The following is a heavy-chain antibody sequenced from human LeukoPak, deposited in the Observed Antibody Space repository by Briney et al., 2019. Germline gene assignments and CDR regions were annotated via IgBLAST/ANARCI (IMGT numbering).Heavy chain of an antibody. Sequence: GESLKISCEGSGYSFSDYWIGWVRQMPGKGLEWMGIILPSDSDTRYSPSFQGQVTISADKSVNTAYLQWSSLKASDTAIYYCARLGEDLAVGVAGYWFDPWGQGTLVTVSS. CDR3: ARLGEDLAVGVAGYWFDP. V-gene: IGHV5-51*01. D-gene: IGHD2-15*01. CDR1: GYSFSDYW. J-gene: IGHJ5*02. CDR2: ILPSDSDT.